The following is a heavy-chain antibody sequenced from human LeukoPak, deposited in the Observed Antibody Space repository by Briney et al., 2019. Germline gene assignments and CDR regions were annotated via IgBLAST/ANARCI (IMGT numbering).Heavy chain of an antibody. D-gene: IGHD6-13*01. J-gene: IGHJ4*02. Sequence: ASVKVSCKASGYTFTGYYMHWVRQAPGQGLEWMGWINPNSGGTNYAQKFQGRVTMTRDTSISTAYMELSRLRSDDTAVYYCARSGIGAAGTGDYWGQGTLVTVSS. CDR2: INPNSGGT. CDR3: ARSGIGAAGTGDY. V-gene: IGHV1-2*02. CDR1: GYTFTGYY.